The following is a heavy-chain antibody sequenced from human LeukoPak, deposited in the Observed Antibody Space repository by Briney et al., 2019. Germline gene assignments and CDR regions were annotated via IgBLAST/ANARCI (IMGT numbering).Heavy chain of an antibody. CDR2: ISGYNGKT. J-gene: IGHJ4*02. Sequence: ASVKVSCKASGYTFNTYGITWVRQAPGQGLEWMGWISGYNGKTKYAQKLQDRVTMTTDTSTTTAYMELRSLTSDDTAVYYCARDEDYGIFVNVDYWGQGTLVTVSS. CDR1: GYTFNTYG. CDR3: ARDEDYGIFVNVDY. D-gene: IGHD4-17*01. V-gene: IGHV1-18*01.